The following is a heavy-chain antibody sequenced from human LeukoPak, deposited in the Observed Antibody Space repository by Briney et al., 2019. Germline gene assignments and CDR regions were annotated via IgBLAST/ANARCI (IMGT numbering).Heavy chain of an antibody. J-gene: IGHJ4*02. CDR1: GFTFSSYW. D-gene: IGHD3-10*01. Sequence: PGGSLRLSCAASGFTFSSYWMSWVRQAPGKGLEWVANIKQDGSEKYYVDSVKGRFTISRDNVKNSLYLQVTGLRADDTAVYHCASSSYGSGKGYWGQGTLVTVSS. V-gene: IGHV3-7*02. CDR2: IKQDGSEK. CDR3: ASSSYGSGKGY.